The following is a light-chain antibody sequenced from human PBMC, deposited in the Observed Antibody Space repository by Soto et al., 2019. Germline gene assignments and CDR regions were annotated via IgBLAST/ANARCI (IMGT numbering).Light chain of an antibody. CDR1: QNILYNSNNRNY. CDR2: WAS. J-gene: IGKJ1*01. CDR3: QQYYTSPTWT. V-gene: IGKV4-1*01. Sequence: DIVMTQSPDSLAVSLGERATINCKSSQNILYNSNNRNYVAWYQQKPGQPPKLLIYWASIRESGVPDRFSGSGSGTDFTLIISSLQAEDVAVYYCQQYYTSPTWTFGQGTKVDIK.